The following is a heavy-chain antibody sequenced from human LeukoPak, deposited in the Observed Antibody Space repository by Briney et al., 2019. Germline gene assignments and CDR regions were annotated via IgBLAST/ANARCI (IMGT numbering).Heavy chain of an antibody. CDR3: ARNIEYSSPVYYYYGMDV. J-gene: IGHJ6*02. D-gene: IGHD6-6*01. Sequence: ASVKVSCKASGGTFSSYAISWVRQAPGQGLEWMGRIIPILGIASYAQKFQGRVTITADKSTSTAYMGLSSLRSEDTAVYYCARNIEYSSPVYYYYGMDVWGQGTTVTVSS. CDR2: IIPILGIA. CDR1: GGTFSSYA. V-gene: IGHV1-69*04.